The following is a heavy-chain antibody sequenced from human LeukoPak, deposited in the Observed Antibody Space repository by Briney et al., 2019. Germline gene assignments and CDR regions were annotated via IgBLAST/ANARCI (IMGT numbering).Heavy chain of an antibody. J-gene: IGHJ4*02. V-gene: IGHV1-69*10. CDR3: ARDGSGSSPLY. Sequence: SVKVSCKASGGTFSSYAISWVRQAPGQGLEWMGGIIPILGIANYAQKFQGRVTITADKSTSTAYMELSSLGSEDTAVYYCARDGSGSSPLYWGQGTLVTVSS. CDR1: GGTFSSYA. D-gene: IGHD3-10*01. CDR2: IIPILGIA.